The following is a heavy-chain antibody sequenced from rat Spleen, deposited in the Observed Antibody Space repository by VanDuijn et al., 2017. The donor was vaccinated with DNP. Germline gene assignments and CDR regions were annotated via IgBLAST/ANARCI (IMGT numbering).Heavy chain of an antibody. CDR1: GFTFSNYG. CDR3: ARWSSSHWYFDF. D-gene: IGHD1-2*01. V-gene: IGHV5S13*01. J-gene: IGHJ1*01. Sequence: EVQLVESGGGLVQPGRSLKLSCAASGFTFSNYGMAWVRQAPTKGLEWVASITSSGGSTFYPDSVKGRFTISRDSAKNTLYLQMNSLRSEDMATYYCARWSSSHWYFDFWGPGTMVTVSS. CDR2: ITSSGGST.